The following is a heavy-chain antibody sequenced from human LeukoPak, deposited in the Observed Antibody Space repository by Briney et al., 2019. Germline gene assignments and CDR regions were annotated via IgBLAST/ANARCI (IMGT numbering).Heavy chain of an antibody. CDR2: ISGSGGST. CDR3: AKDWRADF. Sequence: GGPLRLSCAASGFTFSSYAISWFRKAPGKGLEWVSAISGSGGSTYYADSVKGRFTISRDNSKNTLYLQMNSLRDEDTAIYYCAKDWRADFWGQGTRVTVSS. V-gene: IGHV3-23*01. CDR1: GFTFSSYA. J-gene: IGHJ4*02.